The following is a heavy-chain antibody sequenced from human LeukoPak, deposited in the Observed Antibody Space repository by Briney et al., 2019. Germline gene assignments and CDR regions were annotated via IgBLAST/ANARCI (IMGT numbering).Heavy chain of an antibody. V-gene: IGHV1-69*13. CDR1: GGTFSSYA. D-gene: IGHD4-17*01. CDR2: IIPIFGTA. CDR3: ARGLSYGDRYGMDV. J-gene: IGHJ6*02. Sequence: SAKVSCKASGGTFSSYAISWVRQAPGQGLEWMGGIIPIFGTANYAQKFQGRVTITADESTSTAYMELSSLRSEDTAVYYCARGLSYGDRYGMDVWGQGTTVTVSS.